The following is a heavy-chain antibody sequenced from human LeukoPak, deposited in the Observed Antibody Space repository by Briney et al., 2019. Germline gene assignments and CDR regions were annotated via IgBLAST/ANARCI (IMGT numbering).Heavy chain of an antibody. J-gene: IGHJ6*02. Sequence: SETLSLTCAVYGVSFSGYYWSWIRQPPGKGLEWIGEIDHSGSTNYNPSLKSRVTISVDTSKNQFSLKLSSVTAADTAVYYCARGYGSYYYGMDVWGQGTTVTVSS. V-gene: IGHV4-34*01. CDR1: GVSFSGYY. CDR2: IDHSGST. CDR3: ARGYGSYYYGMDV. D-gene: IGHD3-10*01.